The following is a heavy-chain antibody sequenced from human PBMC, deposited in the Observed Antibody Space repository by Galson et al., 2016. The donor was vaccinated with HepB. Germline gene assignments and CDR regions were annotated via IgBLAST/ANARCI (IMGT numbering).Heavy chain of an antibody. CDR3: ARDGGYCNNGVCYNGLENWFDS. CDR2: IWYDGSNE. J-gene: IGHJ5*01. CDR1: GFTFSSYA. D-gene: IGHD2-8*01. Sequence: SLRLSCAASGFTFSSYAMHWVRQAPGKGLEWVAVIWYDGSNEYYADSVKGRFTISRDNSKKTLYLQMNSLRAEDTAVYYCARDGGYCNNGVCYNGLENWFDSWGQGTLVTVSS. V-gene: IGHV3-33*01.